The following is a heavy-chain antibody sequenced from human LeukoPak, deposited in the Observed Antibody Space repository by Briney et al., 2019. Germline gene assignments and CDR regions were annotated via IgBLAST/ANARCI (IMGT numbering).Heavy chain of an antibody. CDR2: ISSSSSYI. D-gene: IGHD3-3*01. J-gene: IGHJ3*02. CDR1: GFTFSSYS. Sequence: PGGSLRLSCAASGFTFSSYSMNWVRQAPGKGLEWVSSISSSSSYIYYADSVKGRFTISRDNAKNSLYLQMNSLRAEDTAVYYCARDPWHYDFWSGYNPDAFDIWGQGTMVTVSS. V-gene: IGHV3-21*01. CDR3: ARDPWHYDFWSGYNPDAFDI.